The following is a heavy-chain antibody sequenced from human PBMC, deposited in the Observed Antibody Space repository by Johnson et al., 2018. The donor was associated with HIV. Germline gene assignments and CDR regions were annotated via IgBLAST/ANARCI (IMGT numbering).Heavy chain of an antibody. J-gene: IGHJ3*02. CDR1: GFTFDDYA. CDR2: ITWNSGSI. CDR3: AGSATGTTADAFDI. D-gene: IGHD1-7*01. Sequence: VQLVESGGGLVQPGWSLRLSCAASGFTFDDYAMHWVRQAPGKGLEWVSGITWNSGSIGYADSVKGRFTISRDNAKNSLYLPMNSLRVADTALYYCAGSATGTTADAFDIWGQGTMVTVSS. V-gene: IGHV3-9*01.